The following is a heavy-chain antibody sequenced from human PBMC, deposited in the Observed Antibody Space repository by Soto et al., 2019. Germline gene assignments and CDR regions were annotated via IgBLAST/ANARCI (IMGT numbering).Heavy chain of an antibody. CDR2: ISGSGGST. CDR3: AKDIGYGDYASPLDY. J-gene: IGHJ4*02. CDR1: GFTFSSYA. Sequence: GGSLRLSCAASGFTFSSYAMSWVRQAPGKGLEWVSAISGSGGSTYYADSVKGRFTISRDNSKNTLYLHMNSLRAEDTAVYYCAKDIGYGDYASPLDYWGQGTLVTVSS. D-gene: IGHD4-17*01. V-gene: IGHV3-23*01.